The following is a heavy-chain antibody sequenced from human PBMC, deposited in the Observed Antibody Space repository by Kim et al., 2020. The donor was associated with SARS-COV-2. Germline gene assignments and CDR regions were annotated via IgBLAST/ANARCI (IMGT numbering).Heavy chain of an antibody. V-gene: IGHV4-34*01. J-gene: IGHJ3*02. CDR3: ARGSRSSGAFDI. Sequence: TSKPSLKRRVTRSVETSTNPFSLRLSSVTAADTAVYYCARGSRSSGAFDIWGQGTMVTVSS.